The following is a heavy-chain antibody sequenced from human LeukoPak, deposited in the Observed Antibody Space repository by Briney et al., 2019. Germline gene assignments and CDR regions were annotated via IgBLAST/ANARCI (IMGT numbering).Heavy chain of an antibody. Sequence: SKTLSLTCTVSGGSISGSSYFWGWIRQPPGKGLEWIGSIYYSGSTYYNPSLKSRVTISVDTSKNQFSLKLSSVTAADTAVYYRARHYGPWGQGTLVTVSS. CDR2: IYYSGST. J-gene: IGHJ5*02. CDR3: ARHYGP. V-gene: IGHV4-39*01. CDR1: GGSISGSSYF. D-gene: IGHD3-16*01.